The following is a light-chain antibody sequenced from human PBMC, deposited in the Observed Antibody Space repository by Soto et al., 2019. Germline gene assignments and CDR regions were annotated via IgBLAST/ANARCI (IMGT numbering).Light chain of an antibody. V-gene: IGLV1-44*01. Sequence: QSVLTQPHSASGTPGQRVTISCSGSSSNIGSNTVNWYQQLRGTAPKLLIYSNNRRPSGVPDRFSGSKSGTSASLAISGLQSEDEADYYCAAWDDSLTGLYVFGTGSKRTVL. CDR2: SNN. CDR1: SSNIGSNT. CDR3: AAWDDSLTGLYV. J-gene: IGLJ1*01.